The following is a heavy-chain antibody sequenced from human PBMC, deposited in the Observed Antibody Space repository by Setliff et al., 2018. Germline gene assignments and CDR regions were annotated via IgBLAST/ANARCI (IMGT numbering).Heavy chain of an antibody. J-gene: IGHJ6*02. CDR1: GYTFTYFG. CDR3: AKEPAVSLTEAVRRTYYDYAMDA. D-gene: IGHD3-9*01. Sequence: ASVKVSCKASGYTFTYFGLSWVRQAPGQGLEWMGWISPYNGQTTYVQRFQGRITMTTDTSTDTAYMELRNLRSDDTAIYFCAKEPAVSLTEAVRRTYYDYAMDAWGQGTTVTVSS. CDR2: ISPYNGQT. V-gene: IGHV1-18*01.